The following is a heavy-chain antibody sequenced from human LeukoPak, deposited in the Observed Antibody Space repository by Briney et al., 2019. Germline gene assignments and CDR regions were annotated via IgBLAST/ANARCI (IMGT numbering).Heavy chain of an antibody. D-gene: IGHD3-10*01. Sequence: ASVKVSCKASGYTFTNYGISWVRQAPGQGLEWMGWISIYNDNRNYGQKVQDRVTMTADTSTSTAYMELRSLRSDDTAVYFCARGEVGQPWLEVAHYGYYFDSWGQGTLVTVSS. J-gene: IGHJ4*02. CDR1: GYTFTNYG. CDR3: ARGEVGQPWLEVAHYGYYFDS. V-gene: IGHV1-18*01. CDR2: ISIYNDNR.